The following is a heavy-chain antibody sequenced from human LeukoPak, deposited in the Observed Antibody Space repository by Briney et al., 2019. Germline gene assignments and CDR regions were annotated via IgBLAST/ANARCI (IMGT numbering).Heavy chain of an antibody. CDR3: ARDGSGYDSYYYYYGMDV. V-gene: IGHV3-33*08. CDR2: IWYDGSNK. Sequence: GGSLRLSCAASGFTFSSYAMHWVRQAPGKGLEWVAVIWYDGSNKYYADSVKGRFTISRDNSKNTLYLQMNSLRAEDTAVYYCARDGSGYDSYYYYYGMDVWGQGTTVTVSS. D-gene: IGHD5-12*01. CDR1: GFTFSSYA. J-gene: IGHJ6*02.